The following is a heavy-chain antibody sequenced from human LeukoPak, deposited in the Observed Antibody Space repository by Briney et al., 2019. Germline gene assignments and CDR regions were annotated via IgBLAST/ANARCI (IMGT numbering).Heavy chain of an antibody. CDR3: AGGSGDWYPNWLDP. J-gene: IGHJ5*02. V-gene: IGHV3-23*01. CDR2: ISGSGGST. Sequence: PGGSLRLSCAASGVTFSSYAMSWVRQAPGKGLEWVSGISGSGGSTYYADSVKGRSTISRDNSRNTLYLQMNSLRVEDTAVYYCAGGSGDWYPNWLDPWGQGTLVTVSS. D-gene: IGHD2-15*01. CDR1: GVTFSSYA.